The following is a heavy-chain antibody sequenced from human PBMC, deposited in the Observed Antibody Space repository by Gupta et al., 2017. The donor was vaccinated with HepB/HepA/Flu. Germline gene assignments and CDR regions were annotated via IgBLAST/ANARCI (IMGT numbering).Heavy chain of an antibody. V-gene: IGHV3-30*03. CDR1: GFTFSNYG. CDR2: ISYDGNNK. D-gene: IGHD6-13*01. Sequence: QVQLVESGGGVVQPGWSLRLPCAASGFTFSNYGMHWVRQAPGKGLEWVAVISYDGNNKFYADSVKGRFTISRDNSKSALYLQMNSLRAEDTALYYCATAGHSSSWYNLYWGQGTLVAVSS. J-gene: IGHJ4*02. CDR3: ATAGHSSSWYNLY.